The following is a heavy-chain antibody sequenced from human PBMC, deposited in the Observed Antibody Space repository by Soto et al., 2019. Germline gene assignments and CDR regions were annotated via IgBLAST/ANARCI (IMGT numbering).Heavy chain of an antibody. CDR2: IYYRAMP. D-gene: IGHD6-13*01. CDR3: ARGSALLFYYFDY. V-gene: IGHV4-30-4*01. Sequence: PSETLSLTCTVSGGSISSDDYYWSWIRQPPGKGLEWIGHIYYRAMPYYNPSLKSRVSISVDTSKNQFSLNMTSVTAADTAVYYCARGSALLFYYFDYWGQGTPVTVSS. CDR1: GGSISSDDYY. J-gene: IGHJ4*02.